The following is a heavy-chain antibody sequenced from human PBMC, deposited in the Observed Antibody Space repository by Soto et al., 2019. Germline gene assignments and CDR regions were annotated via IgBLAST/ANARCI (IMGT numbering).Heavy chain of an antibody. CDR3: ASERTGTTSMDV. D-gene: IGHD1-1*01. J-gene: IGHJ6*02. V-gene: IGHV1-8*01. CDR2: MNPNSGNT. Sequence: QVQLVQSGAEVKKPGASVKVSCKASGYTFTSYDINWVRQATGQGLEWMGWMNPNSGNTGYAQKFQGRVTMTRNNSMRTAYMELSSLRSEDTAVYYCASERTGTTSMDVWGQGTTVTVSS. CDR1: GYTFTSYD.